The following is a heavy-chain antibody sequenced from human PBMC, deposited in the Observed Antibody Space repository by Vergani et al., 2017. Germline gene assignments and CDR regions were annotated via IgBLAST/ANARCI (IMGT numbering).Heavy chain of an antibody. D-gene: IGHD3-9*01. CDR2: IHYSENT. Sequence: QVQLQESGPGLVKSSETLSLTCSVSFDSIRNLYCNWIRQPPGKGLEWIGSIHYSENTNYNPSLKTRVTISVDTSKNQFSLTLTSVTAADTAVYYCARVPPIVTYYDILTGYYPYYFDYWGQGTLVTVSS. CDR1: FDSIRNLY. V-gene: IGHV4-59*11. CDR3: ARVPPIVTYYDILTGYYPYYFDY. J-gene: IGHJ4*02.